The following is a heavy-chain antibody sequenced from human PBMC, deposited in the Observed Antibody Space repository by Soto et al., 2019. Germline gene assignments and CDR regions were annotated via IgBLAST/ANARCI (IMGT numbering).Heavy chain of an antibody. D-gene: IGHD3-10*01. J-gene: IGHJ6*02. CDR1: GGSFSGYY. Sequence: SETLSLTCAVYGGSFSGYYWSWIRQPPGKGLEWIGEINHSGSTNYNPSLKSRVTISVDTSKNQFSLKLSSVTAADTAVYYCARGYYYGSGTYYYYGMDVWGQGTTVTVSS. CDR2: INHSGST. V-gene: IGHV4-34*01. CDR3: ARGYYYGSGTYYYYGMDV.